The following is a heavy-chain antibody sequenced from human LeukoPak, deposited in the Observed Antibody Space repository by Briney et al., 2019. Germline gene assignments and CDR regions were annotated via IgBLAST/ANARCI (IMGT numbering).Heavy chain of an antibody. Sequence: GASVKVSCKASGYTFTSYYMHWVRRAPGQGLEWMGIINPSGGSTSYAQKFQGRVTMTRDTSTSTVYMELSSLRSEDTAVYYCASGGWLQLAFDYWGQGTLVTVSS. CDR2: INPSGGST. CDR1: GYTFTSYY. J-gene: IGHJ4*02. CDR3: ASGGWLQLAFDY. V-gene: IGHV1-46*03. D-gene: IGHD5-24*01.